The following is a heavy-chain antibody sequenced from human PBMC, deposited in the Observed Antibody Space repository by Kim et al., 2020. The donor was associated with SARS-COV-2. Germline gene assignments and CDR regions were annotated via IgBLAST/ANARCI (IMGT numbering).Heavy chain of an antibody. Sequence: GGSLRLSCAASGFTFSDYYMSWIRQAPGKGLEWVSYISSSSSYTNYADSVKGRFTISRDNAKNSLYLQMNSLRAEDTAVYYCARDYVVATPTYYYYYGMDVWGQGTTVTVSS. V-gene: IGHV3-11*06. J-gene: IGHJ6*02. CDR2: ISSSSSYT. D-gene: IGHD5-12*01. CDR1: GFTFSDYY. CDR3: ARDYVVATPTYYYYYGMDV.